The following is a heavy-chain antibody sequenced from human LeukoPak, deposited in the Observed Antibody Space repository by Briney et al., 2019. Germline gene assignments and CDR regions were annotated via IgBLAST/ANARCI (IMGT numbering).Heavy chain of an antibody. Sequence: SETLSLTCTVSAGSISSDSYYWGWIRQPPGKGLEWIGTIYYSGNTYYNPSLKSRLTISVDTSKNQFSLKLRSVTAADTAVYYCATTTIRLGYWGQGTLVTVSS. CDR3: ATTTIRLGY. J-gene: IGHJ4*02. CDR2: IYYSGNT. D-gene: IGHD1-26*01. CDR1: AGSISSDSYY. V-gene: IGHV4-39*07.